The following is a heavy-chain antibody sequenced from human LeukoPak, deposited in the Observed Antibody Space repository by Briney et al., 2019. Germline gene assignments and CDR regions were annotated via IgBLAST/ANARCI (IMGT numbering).Heavy chain of an antibody. D-gene: IGHD3-9*01. CDR3: KQKPAYDILTGYHQYYFDY. CDR2: IYPGDSDT. V-gene: IGHV5-51*01. CDR1: GHSFTSYW. Sequence: GESLKISCKGSGHSFTSYWIGWVRQMPGKGLEWMRLIYPGDSDTRYSPSFQGQVTISADKSISTAYLQWSSLKASDTAIFFFKQKPAYDILTGYHQYYFDYWGQGTLVTVSS. J-gene: IGHJ4*02.